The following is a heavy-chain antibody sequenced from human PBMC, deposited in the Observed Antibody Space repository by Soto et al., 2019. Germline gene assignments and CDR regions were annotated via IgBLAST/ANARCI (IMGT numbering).Heavy chain of an antibody. J-gene: IGHJ4*02. CDR2: INHSGST. V-gene: IGHV4-34*01. CDR1: GGSFSGYY. CDR3: TRGLTTGTFRDAIAFDY. D-gene: IGHD1-1*01. Sequence: PSETLSLTCAVYGGSFSGYYWSWIRQPPGKGLEWIGEINHSGSTNYNPSLKSRVTISVDTSKNQFSLKLSSVTAADTAVYYCTRGLTTGTFRDAIAFDYWGQGTLVTVS.